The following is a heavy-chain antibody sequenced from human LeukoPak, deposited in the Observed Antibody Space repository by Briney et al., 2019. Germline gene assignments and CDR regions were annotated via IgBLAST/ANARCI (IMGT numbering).Heavy chain of an antibody. J-gene: IGHJ6*02. CDR3: ARSRLRGYSYALPYYYYGMDV. V-gene: IGHV6-1*01. D-gene: IGHD5-18*01. CDR2: TYYRSKWYN. Sequence: SQTLSLTCAISGDSVSSNNAAWNWIRQSPSRGLEWLGRTYYRSKWYNDYAVSVESRITINPDTSKNQFSLQLNSVTPEDTAVYYCARSRLRGYSYALPYYYYGMDVWGQGTTVTVSS. CDR1: GDSVSSNNAA.